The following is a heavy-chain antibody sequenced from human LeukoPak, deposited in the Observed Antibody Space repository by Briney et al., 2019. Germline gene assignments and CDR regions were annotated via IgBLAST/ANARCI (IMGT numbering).Heavy chain of an antibody. J-gene: IGHJ4*02. CDR3: AKDLGY. CDR2: LSTDGSST. V-gene: IGHV3-74*01. CDR1: GFTFSSYW. Sequence: PGGSLRLSCAASGFTFSSYWMHWVRQAPGQGLVWLSRLSTDGSSTDYADSVKGRFTISRDNSKNTLYLQMNSLRAEDTAVYYCAKDLGYWGQGTLVTVSS.